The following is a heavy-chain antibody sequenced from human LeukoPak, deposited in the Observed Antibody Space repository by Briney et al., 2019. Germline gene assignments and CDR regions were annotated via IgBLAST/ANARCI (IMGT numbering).Heavy chain of an antibody. Sequence: ASVKVSCKAFGYTFTIYNINWVRQAPGQGLQWMGWINPYNGNTKYAENLQGRVTMTADTSTSTAYMELRGLRSDDTAVYYCARHSITIFSEGSYYFDYWGQGTLVTVSS. CDR2: INPYNGNT. D-gene: IGHD3-9*01. V-gene: IGHV1-18*01. J-gene: IGHJ4*02. CDR3: ARHSITIFSEGSYYFDY. CDR1: GYTFTIYN.